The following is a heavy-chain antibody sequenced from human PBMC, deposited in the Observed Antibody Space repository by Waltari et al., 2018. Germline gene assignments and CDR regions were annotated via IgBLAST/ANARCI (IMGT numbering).Heavy chain of an antibody. CDR2: INHSGST. Sequence: QVQLQQWGAGLLKLSETLSLTCAVYGGSFSGYYWSWIRQPPGKGLEWIGEINHSGSTNYNPSLKSRVTISVDTSKNQFSLKLSSVTAADTAVYYCARGGQWLAPDAFDIWGQGTMVTVSS. D-gene: IGHD6-19*01. V-gene: IGHV4-34*01. CDR3: ARGGQWLAPDAFDI. CDR1: GGSFSGYY. J-gene: IGHJ3*02.